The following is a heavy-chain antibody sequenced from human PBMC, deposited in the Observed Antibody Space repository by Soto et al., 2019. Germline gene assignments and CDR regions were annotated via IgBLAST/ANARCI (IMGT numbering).Heavy chain of an antibody. V-gene: IGHV3-53*02. J-gene: IGHJ4*02. D-gene: IGHD1-1*01. CDR2: IYSGGNT. CDR3: AGATGRY. CDR1: GFTVSSNY. Sequence: EVQLVETGGGLIQPGGSLRLSCKASGFTVSSNYMTWVRQAPGKGLEWVSVIYSGGNTYYADSVKGRFTSSRDKSKNTLYLQMNSLSAEDTAVYYCAGATGRYWGQGTLVTVSS.